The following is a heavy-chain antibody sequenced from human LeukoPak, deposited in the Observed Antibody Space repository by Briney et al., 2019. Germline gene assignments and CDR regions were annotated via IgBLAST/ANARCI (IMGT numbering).Heavy chain of an antibody. V-gene: IGHV4-34*01. D-gene: IGHD3-3*01. CDR3: ASSTIFGVVANWFDP. CDR1: GGSFSGYS. Sequence: SETLSLTCAVYGGSFSGYSWSWIRQPPGKGLEWIGEINHSGGTRCNPSLKSRVAISVDTSKNQFSLKLSSVTAADTAVYYCASSTIFGVVANWFDPWGQGTLVTVSS. CDR2: INHSGGT. J-gene: IGHJ5*02.